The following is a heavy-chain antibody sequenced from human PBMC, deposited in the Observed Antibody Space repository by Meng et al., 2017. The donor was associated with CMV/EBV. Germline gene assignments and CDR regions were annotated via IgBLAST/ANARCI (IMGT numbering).Heavy chain of an antibody. CDR1: GFTFSSYA. CDR3: AKELPHIFPNYYYGMDV. J-gene: IGHJ6*02. Sequence: GGSLRLSCAASGFTFSSYAMSWVRQAPGKGLEWVSAISGSGGSTYYADSVKGRFTISRDNSKNTLYLQMNSLRAEDTAVSYCAKELPHIFPNYYYGMDVWGQGTTVTVSS. V-gene: IGHV3-23*01. CDR2: ISGSGGST.